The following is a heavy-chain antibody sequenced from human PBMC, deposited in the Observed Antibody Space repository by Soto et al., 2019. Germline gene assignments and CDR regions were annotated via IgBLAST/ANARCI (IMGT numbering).Heavy chain of an antibody. Sequence: QVQLVQSGAEVKKPGASVKVSCKASGYTFTGYYMHWVRQAPGQGLEWMGWINPNSGGTNYAQKFQGRVTMTRETSISTAYMELSKLRSDDTAVYYCARSRRHLSGATNCRFWGQGTLVTVSS. J-gene: IGHJ4*02. V-gene: IGHV1-2*02. D-gene: IGHD5-12*01. CDR1: GYTFTGYY. CDR3: ARSRRHLSGATNCRF. CDR2: INPNSGGT.